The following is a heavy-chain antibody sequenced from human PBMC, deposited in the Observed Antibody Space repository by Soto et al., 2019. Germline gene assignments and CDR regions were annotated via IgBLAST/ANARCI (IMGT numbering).Heavy chain of an antibody. Sequence: QLQLQESGSGLVKPSQTLSLTCAVSGGSISSNGYFWSWIRQPPGKGLEWIGFIYHTGTTNYNPSLQSRVTISLDRSTNQFSLKLRSVTAAATAVYYCARAQGGETFDYWGQGSLVTVSS. CDR1: GGSISSNGYF. V-gene: IGHV4-30-2*01. D-gene: IGHD2-21*01. J-gene: IGHJ4*02. CDR2: IYHTGTT. CDR3: ARAQGGETFDY.